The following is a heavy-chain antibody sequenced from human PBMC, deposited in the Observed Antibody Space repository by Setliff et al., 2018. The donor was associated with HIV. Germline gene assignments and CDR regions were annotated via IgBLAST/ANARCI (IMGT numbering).Heavy chain of an antibody. CDR3: ASLTDYGGDSGSH. J-gene: IGHJ4*02. Sequence: SETLSLTCAVYGGSFSGYYWSWIRQPPGKGLEWIGEINHSGSTNYNPSLKSRVSLSGDTSKNQFSLRLSAVTAADTAVYYCASLTDYGGDSGSHWGQGTLVTVSS. CDR1: GGSFSGYY. CDR2: INHSGST. V-gene: IGHV4-34*01. D-gene: IGHD4-17*01.